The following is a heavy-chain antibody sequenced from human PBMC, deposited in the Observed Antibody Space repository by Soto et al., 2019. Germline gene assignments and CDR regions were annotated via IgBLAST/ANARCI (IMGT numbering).Heavy chain of an antibody. J-gene: IGHJ4*02. Sequence: ASVKVSCKASGYTFTGFPIHWVRQAPGQRLEWMGWINAGSGKAESAQKFQGRVTINRDTSASTVYMELSSLRPEDTAVYYCARVEIVGFDYWGQGTLVTVSS. CDR3: ARVEIVGFDY. CDR2: INAGSGKA. D-gene: IGHD2-2*03. CDR1: GYTFTGFP. V-gene: IGHV1-3*01.